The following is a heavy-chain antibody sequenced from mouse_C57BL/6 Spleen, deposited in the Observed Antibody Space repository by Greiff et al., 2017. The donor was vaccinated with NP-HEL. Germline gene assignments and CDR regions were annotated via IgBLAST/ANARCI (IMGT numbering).Heavy chain of an antibody. CDR3: ARQCYYGSSPRAMDY. Sequence: EVKLVESGGDLVKPGGSLKLSCAASGFTFSSYGMSWVRQTPDKRLEWVATISSGGSYTYYPDSVKGRFTISRDNAKNTLYLHMSSLKSEDTAMYYCARQCYYGSSPRAMDYWGQGTSVTVSS. V-gene: IGHV5-6*02. CDR1: GFTFSSYG. J-gene: IGHJ4*01. CDR2: ISSGGSYT. D-gene: IGHD1-1*01.